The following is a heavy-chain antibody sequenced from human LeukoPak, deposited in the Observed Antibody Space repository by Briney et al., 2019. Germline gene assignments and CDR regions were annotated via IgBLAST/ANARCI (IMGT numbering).Heavy chain of an antibody. D-gene: IGHD4-23*01. Sequence: ASVKVSCKASGYTFTGYYMHWVRQAPGQGLEWMGWINPNSGGTNYAQKFQGRVTMTRDTSISTAYMELSRLRSDDTAVYYCAGSPEPGGGTFDYWGQGTLVTVSS. V-gene: IGHV1-2*02. CDR3: AGSPEPGGGTFDY. J-gene: IGHJ4*02. CDR2: INPNSGGT. CDR1: GYTFTGYY.